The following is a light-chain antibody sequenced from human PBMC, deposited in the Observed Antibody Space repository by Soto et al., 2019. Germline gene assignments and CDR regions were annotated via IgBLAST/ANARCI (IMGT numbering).Light chain of an antibody. CDR3: QQRARWPMP. V-gene: IGKV3-11*01. CDR2: DTF. J-gene: IGKJ5*01. CDR1: QSVSTF. Sequence: EVVLTQSPATLSMSPGERVTLSCRDSQSVSTFVAWYQHKPGQAPRPVIYDTFKRAPGVPDRFSGGGSGTDFSLTISSLEPEDFAVYDCQQRARWPMPFGQGTRLELK.